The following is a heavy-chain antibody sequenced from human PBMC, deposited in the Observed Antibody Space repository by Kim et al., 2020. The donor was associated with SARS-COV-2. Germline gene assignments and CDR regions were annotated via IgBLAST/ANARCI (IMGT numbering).Heavy chain of an antibody. D-gene: IGHD1-26*01. CDR1: GGSISSGGYY. J-gene: IGHJ5*02. CDR2: IYYSGST. CDR3: ARVLIEGATTAPNWFDP. V-gene: IGHV4-31*03. Sequence: SETLSLTCTVSGGSISSGGYYWSWIRQHPGKGLEWIGYIYYSGSTYYTPSLKSRVTISVDTSKNQFSLKLSSVTAADTAVYYCARVLIEGATTAPNWFDPWGQGTLVTVSS.